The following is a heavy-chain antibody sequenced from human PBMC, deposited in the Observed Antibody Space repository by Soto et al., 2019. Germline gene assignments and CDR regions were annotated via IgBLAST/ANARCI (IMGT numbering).Heavy chain of an antibody. CDR2: ISYDGSNK. CDR1: GFTFSSYA. D-gene: IGHD3-10*01. V-gene: IGHV3-30-3*01. CDR3: ARDARPLLWFGELRFKSDY. J-gene: IGHJ4*02. Sequence: GGSLRLSCAASGFTFSSYAMHWVRQAPGKGLEWVAVISYDGSNKYYADSVKGRFTISRDNSKNTLYLQMNSLRAEDTAVYYCARDARPLLWFGELRFKSDYWGQGTLVTVSS.